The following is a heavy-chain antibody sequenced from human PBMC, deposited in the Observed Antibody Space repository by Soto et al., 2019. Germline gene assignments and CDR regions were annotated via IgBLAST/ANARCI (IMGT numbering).Heavy chain of an antibody. CDR1: GGTFSSYA. CDR3: ARGQFHHVSNYYYALDV. CDR2: FIPMFNRP. Sequence: QVQLVQSGAEVKKPGSSVKVSCKASGGTFSSYAISWVRQAPGQGLEWMGGFIPMFNRPHSARKFQGRVTSTADESTSIAYMDLSSLRSEDTAVYYCARGQFHHVSNYYYALDVWGQGTTVTVSS. V-gene: IGHV1-69*01. J-gene: IGHJ6*02.